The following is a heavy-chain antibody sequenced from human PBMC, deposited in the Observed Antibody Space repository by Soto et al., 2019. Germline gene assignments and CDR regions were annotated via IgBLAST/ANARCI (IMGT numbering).Heavy chain of an antibody. D-gene: IGHD2-2*01. CDR1: GFTFSTYS. CDR2: ISSSSSYI. Sequence: GGSLRLSCAASGFTFSTYSMNWDRQAPGKGLEWVSSISSSSSYIYYADSVKGRFTISRDNAKNSLYLQMNSLRAEDTAVYYCAREMFEDIAVVPAARDDYYMDVWGKGTTVTVSS. V-gene: IGHV3-21*01. CDR3: AREMFEDIAVVPAARDDYYMDV. J-gene: IGHJ6*03.